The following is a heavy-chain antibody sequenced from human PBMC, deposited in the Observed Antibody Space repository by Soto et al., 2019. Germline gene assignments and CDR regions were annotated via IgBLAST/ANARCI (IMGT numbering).Heavy chain of an antibody. Sequence: PSETLSLTCTVSGGSISSSSYYWGWIRQPPGKGLEWIGSIYYSGSTYYNPSLKSRVTISVDTSKNQFSLKLSSVTAADTAVYYCARSSEGVPRNYYYIDVWGKGTTVTVSS. V-gene: IGHV4-39*01. CDR3: ARSSEGVPRNYYYIDV. D-gene: IGHD3-10*01. CDR1: GGSISSSSYY. CDR2: IYYSGST. J-gene: IGHJ6*03.